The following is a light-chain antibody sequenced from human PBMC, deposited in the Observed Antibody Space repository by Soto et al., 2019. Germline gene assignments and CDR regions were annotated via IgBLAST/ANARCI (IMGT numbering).Light chain of an antibody. CDR3: QHYDDWPRT. Sequence: EIVRTQSPATLSVSPGERATLSCRASQSVRGNLAWYQQKPGQSPSLLIFGASTRATGVPDRFSGSGSGAEFILTISSLQSEDFAIYYCQHYDDWPRTFGLGTKVDI. J-gene: IGKJ1*01. CDR1: QSVRGN. V-gene: IGKV3-15*01. CDR2: GAS.